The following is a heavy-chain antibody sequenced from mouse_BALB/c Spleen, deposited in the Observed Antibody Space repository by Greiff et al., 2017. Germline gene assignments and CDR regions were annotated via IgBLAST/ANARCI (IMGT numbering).Heavy chain of an antibody. CDR1: GFSLTSYG. V-gene: IGHV2-9*02. CDR2: IWAGGST. CDR3: ARDKDYGYGPWFAY. J-gene: IGHJ3*01. D-gene: IGHD2-2*01. Sequence: VQRVESGPGLVAPSQSLSITCTVSGFSLTSYGVHWVRQPPGKGLEWLGVIWAGGSTNYNSALMSRLSISKDNSKSQVFLKMNSLQTDDTAMYYCARDKDYGYGPWFAYWGQGTLVTVSA.